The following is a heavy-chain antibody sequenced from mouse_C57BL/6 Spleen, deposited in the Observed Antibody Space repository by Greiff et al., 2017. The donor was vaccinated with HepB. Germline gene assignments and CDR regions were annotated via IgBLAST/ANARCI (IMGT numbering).Heavy chain of an antibody. J-gene: IGHJ2*01. CDR2: IYPGDGDT. CDR1: GYAFSSSW. CDR3: ARWYEDYVDD. V-gene: IGHV1-82*01. Sequence: VQLQQSGPELVKPGASVKISCKASGYAFSSSWMNWVKQRPGKGLEWIGRIYPGDGDTNYNGKFKGKATLTADKSSSTAYMQLSSLTSEDSAVSFCARWYEDYVDDWGQGTTLTVSS. D-gene: IGHD2-14*01.